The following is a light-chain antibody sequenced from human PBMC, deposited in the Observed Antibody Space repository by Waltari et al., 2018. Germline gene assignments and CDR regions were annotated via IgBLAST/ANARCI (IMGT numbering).Light chain of an antibody. Sequence: EIVLTQSPGTLSLSPGERATLSCRASQSVSSSYLASYQQKPGQAPRLLIYGASSRATGIPDRFSGSESGTDFTLTISRLEPEDFAVYYCQQYGSSLFTFGPGTKVDIK. V-gene: IGKV3-20*01. CDR2: GAS. J-gene: IGKJ3*01. CDR3: QQYGSSLFT. CDR1: QSVSSSY.